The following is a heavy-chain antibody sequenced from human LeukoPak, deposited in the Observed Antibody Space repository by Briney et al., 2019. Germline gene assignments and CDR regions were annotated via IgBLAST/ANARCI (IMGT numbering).Heavy chain of an antibody. D-gene: IGHD2-15*01. V-gene: IGHV3-21*01. CDR3: GRTEITAASPGPPP. CDR1: GFTFSSYA. Sequence: GGSLRLSCAASGFTFSSYAMHWVRQAPGKGLEWVSYISGDSNYINYVDSVKGRFTISRDNARNSLYLQMNSLRAEDTAVNYCGRTEITAASPGPPPWGQGTRVTVSS. J-gene: IGHJ5*02. CDR2: ISGDSNYI.